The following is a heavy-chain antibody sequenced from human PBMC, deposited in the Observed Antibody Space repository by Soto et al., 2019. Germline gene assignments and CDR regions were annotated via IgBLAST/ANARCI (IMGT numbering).Heavy chain of an antibody. CDR3: ARGTGIVANYGMDV. D-gene: IGHD5-12*01. V-gene: IGHV3-20*01. CDR1: GFTFDDYG. J-gene: IGHJ6*02. Sequence: GGSLRLSCAASGFTFDDYGMSWVRQAPGKGLEWVSGINWNGGSTGYADSVKGRFTISRDNAKNSLYLQMNSLRAEDTALYHCARGTGIVANYGMDVWGQGTTVTVSS. CDR2: INWNGGST.